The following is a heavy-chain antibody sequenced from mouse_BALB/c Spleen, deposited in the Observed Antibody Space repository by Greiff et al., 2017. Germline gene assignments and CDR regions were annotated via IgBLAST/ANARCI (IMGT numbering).Heavy chain of an antibody. V-gene: IGHV5-6*01. CDR1: GFTFSSYG. D-gene: IGHD2-1*01. Sequence: EVKVVESGGDLVKPGGSLKLSCAASGFTFSSYGMSWVRQTPDKRLEWVATISSGGSYTYYPDSVKGRFTISRDNAKNTLYLQMSSLKSEDTAMYYCARHEDYGNYYYYAMDYWGQGTSVTVSS. CDR3: ARHEDYGNYYYYAMDY. CDR2: ISSGGSYT. J-gene: IGHJ4*01.